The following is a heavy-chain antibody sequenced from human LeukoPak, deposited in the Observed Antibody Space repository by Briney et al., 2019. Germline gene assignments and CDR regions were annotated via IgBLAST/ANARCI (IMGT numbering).Heavy chain of an antibody. V-gene: IGHV3-9*01. D-gene: IGHD3-10*01. CDR1: GFTFDDYA. J-gene: IGHJ4*02. CDR3: ARSIVTFGFGESDY. Sequence: GRSLRLSCAASGFTFDDYAMHWVRQAPGKGLEWVSGISWNSGSIGYADSVKGRFTISRDNAKNSLYLQMNSLRAEDTAVYYCARSIVTFGFGESDYWGQGTLVTVSS. CDR2: ISWNSGSI.